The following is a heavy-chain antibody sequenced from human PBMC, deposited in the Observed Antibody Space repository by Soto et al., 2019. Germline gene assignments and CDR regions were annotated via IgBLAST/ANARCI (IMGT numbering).Heavy chain of an antibody. CDR1: GFTFSSYG. CDR3: AKDIRTGYYSPARY. CDR2: ISGSGGST. J-gene: IGHJ4*02. D-gene: IGHD3-9*01. Sequence: GSLRLSCAASGFTFSSYGMHRVRQAPGKGLEWVSAISGSGGSTYYADSVKGRFTISRDNSKNTLYLQMNSLRAEDTAVYYCAKDIRTGYYSPARYWGQGTLVTVSS. V-gene: IGHV3-23*01.